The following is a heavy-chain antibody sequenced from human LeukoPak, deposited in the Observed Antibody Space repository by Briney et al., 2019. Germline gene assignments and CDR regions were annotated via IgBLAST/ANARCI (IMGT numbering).Heavy chain of an antibody. CDR3: AREYSSSSGKALDY. J-gene: IGHJ4*02. D-gene: IGHD6-6*01. CDR2: ISSSGSTL. Sequence: GGPLSLFCAAWVFTFSSYRMIGVREAPGKGREGVSYISSSGSTLHYADSVKGRFTISRDSAKSSLYLQLNSLRDEDTAVYYCAREYSSSSGKALDYWGQGTLVTVSS. V-gene: IGHV3-48*02. CDR1: VFTFSSYR.